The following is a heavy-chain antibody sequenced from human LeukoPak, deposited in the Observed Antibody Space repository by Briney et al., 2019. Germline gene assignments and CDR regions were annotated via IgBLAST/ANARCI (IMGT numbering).Heavy chain of an antibody. D-gene: IGHD4-17*01. J-gene: IGHJ4*02. CDR2: IRSSGSYI. CDR3: ATLLLGAMTTVTLADY. Sequence: GGSLTLSCAASGFTFRNYRMNCVRQARGKGLEWLSSIRSSGSYIYYAGSVKGRFTISRDNAKNSAYLQMISLRAEDTAVSYCATLLLGAMTTVTLADYWGQGTLVTVSS. V-gene: IGHV3-21*01. CDR1: GFTFRNYR.